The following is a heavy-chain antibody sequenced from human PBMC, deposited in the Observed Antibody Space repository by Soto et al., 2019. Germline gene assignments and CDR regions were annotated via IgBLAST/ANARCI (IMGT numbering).Heavy chain of an antibody. CDR3: ARVGLYYGSGSYLDY. D-gene: IGHD3-10*01. CDR1: GFTFSSYS. CDR2: ISSSSSYI. Sequence: GGSLRLSCAASGFTFSSYSMNWVRQAPGKGLEWVSSISSSSSYIYYADSVKGRFTISRDNAKNSLYLQMNSLRAEDTAVYYCARVGLYYGSGSYLDYWGQGTLVTVSS. J-gene: IGHJ4*02. V-gene: IGHV3-21*01.